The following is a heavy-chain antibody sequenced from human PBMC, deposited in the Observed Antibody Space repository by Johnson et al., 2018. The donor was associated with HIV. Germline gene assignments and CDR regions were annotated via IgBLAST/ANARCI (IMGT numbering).Heavy chain of an antibody. CDR3: ARVGSGSYLLGAFDI. Sequence: VQLVESGGGLVQPGRSLRLSCVASGFTFDDYAMHWVRQAPGRGLEWVSGITWNSGEIDYADSVEGRFTISRDNTKNSLYLQMNSLRSEDTALYYWARVGSGSYLLGAFDIWGQGTMVTVSS. V-gene: IGHV3-9*01. CDR2: ITWNSGEI. J-gene: IGHJ3*02. CDR1: GFTFDDYA. D-gene: IGHD1-26*01.